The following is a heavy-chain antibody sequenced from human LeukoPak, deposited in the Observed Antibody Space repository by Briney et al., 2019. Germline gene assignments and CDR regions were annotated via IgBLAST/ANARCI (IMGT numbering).Heavy chain of an antibody. J-gene: IGHJ4*02. CDR3: AKDRGGPGAYYFDY. D-gene: IGHD2-15*01. Sequence: GGSLRLSCAASRFNFRNYGMHWVRQAPGKGLEWVAVISYDGNNKYYADSVKGRFTVSRDKNTLYLQLNSLRPEDTAVYYCAKDRGGPGAYYFDYWGQGTLVTASS. CDR1: RFNFRNYG. V-gene: IGHV3-30*18. CDR2: ISYDGNNK.